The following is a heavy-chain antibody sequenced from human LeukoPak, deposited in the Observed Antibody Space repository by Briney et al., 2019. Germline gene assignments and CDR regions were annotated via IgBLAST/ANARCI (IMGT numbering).Heavy chain of an antibody. J-gene: IGHJ4*02. CDR3: ARDSEDTTMGPGY. CDR2: INPSGGST. CDR1: GGTFISYA. Sequence: GASVKVSCKASGGTFISYAISWVRQAPGQGLEWMGIINPSGGSTSYAQKFQGRVTMTRDMSTSTVYMELSSLRSEDTAVYYCARDSEDTTMGPGYWGQGTLVTVSS. V-gene: IGHV1-46*01. D-gene: IGHD5-18*01.